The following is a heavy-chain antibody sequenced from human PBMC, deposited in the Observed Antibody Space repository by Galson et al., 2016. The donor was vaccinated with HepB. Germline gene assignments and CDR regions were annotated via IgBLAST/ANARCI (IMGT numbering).Heavy chain of an antibody. CDR1: GYTLNEMS. Sequence: SVKVSCKVSGYTLNEMSMHWVRQAPGKGLEWMGGFDVEDGKTIYAQKFQGRVTMTEDTSSDTAYMELSSLRSEDTAVYYCAAFLLEIHSPFDYWGQGTLLTVSS. CDR3: AAFLLEIHSPFDY. V-gene: IGHV1-24*01. D-gene: IGHD1-7*01. J-gene: IGHJ4*02. CDR2: FDVEDGKT.